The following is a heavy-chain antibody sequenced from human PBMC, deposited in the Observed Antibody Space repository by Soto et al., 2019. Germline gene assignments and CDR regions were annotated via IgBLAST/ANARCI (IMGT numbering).Heavy chain of an antibody. CDR1: GVTFSSYA. Sequence: GGSLRLSCAASGVTFSSYAMSWVRQAPGKGLEWDSAISGSGGSTYYSDSVKGRFTISRDNSKNTLYLQMISLRAEDTAVYYCAKDRGDVYCTSTSCDPWGQGTLVTVSS. CDR2: ISGSGGST. D-gene: IGHD2-2*01. V-gene: IGHV3-23*01. J-gene: IGHJ5*02. CDR3: AKDRGDVYCTSTSCDP.